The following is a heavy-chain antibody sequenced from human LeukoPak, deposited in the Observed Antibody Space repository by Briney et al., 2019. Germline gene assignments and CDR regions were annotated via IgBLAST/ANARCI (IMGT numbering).Heavy chain of an antibody. CDR3: ANKKGLSY. J-gene: IGHJ4*02. CDR2: ITYDGTNK. CDR1: GFTFSSYG. Sequence: GGSLRLSCAASGFTFSSYGLHWVRQAPGKGLEWVAFITYDGTNKFYADSVKGRFTISRDDSQKTVYLQMNSLRVEDTAVYSCANKKGLSYWGQGTPVTVSS. V-gene: IGHV3-30*02.